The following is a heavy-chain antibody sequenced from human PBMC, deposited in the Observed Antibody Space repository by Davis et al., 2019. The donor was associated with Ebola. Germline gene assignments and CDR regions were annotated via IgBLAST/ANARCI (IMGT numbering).Heavy chain of an antibody. CDR1: GGSFSVYW. J-gene: IGHJ4*02. D-gene: IGHD3-10*01. CDR2: INHSGST. Sequence: SETLSLTCAVYGGSFSVYWWSWIRQPPGKGLEWIGEINHSGSTNYNPSLKSRVTISVDTSKNQFSLKLSSVTAADTAVYYCARRQYYYGSGTRYFDYWGQGTLVTVSS. V-gene: IGHV4-34*01. CDR3: ARRQYYYGSGTRYFDY.